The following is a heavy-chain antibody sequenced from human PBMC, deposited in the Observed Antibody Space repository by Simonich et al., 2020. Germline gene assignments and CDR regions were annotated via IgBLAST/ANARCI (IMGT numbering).Heavy chain of an antibody. D-gene: IGHD2-15*01. CDR1: GYTFNSNG. CDR3: ARASRGTWWYYYFDY. V-gene: IGHV1-18*01. Sequence: QVQLVQSGAEVKKPGASVKVSCKASGYTFNSNGSRWVGQAPGKGLEWRGWISAYNVNTIYAQELQGRVNMTTDTATSTAYMGRRVLRSDDTAVYYCARASRGTWWYYYFDYWGQGTLVTVSS. CDR2: ISAYNVNT. J-gene: IGHJ4*02.